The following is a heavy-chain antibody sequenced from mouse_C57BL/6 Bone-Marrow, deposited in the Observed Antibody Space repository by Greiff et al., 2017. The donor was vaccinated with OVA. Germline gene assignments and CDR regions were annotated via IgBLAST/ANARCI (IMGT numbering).Heavy chain of an antibody. CDR2: INPGSGGT. J-gene: IGHJ4*01. Sequence: VQLQQSGAELVRPGTSVKVSCKASGYAFTNYLIEWVKQRPGQGLEWIGVINPGSGGTNYNEKFKGKATLTADNSSSTTYMQLSSLTSEDAAVYVCARCPIWFYARDYWGQGTSVTVSS. V-gene: IGHV1-54*01. CDR3: ARCPIWFYARDY. CDR1: GYAFTNYL. D-gene: IGHD2-2*01.